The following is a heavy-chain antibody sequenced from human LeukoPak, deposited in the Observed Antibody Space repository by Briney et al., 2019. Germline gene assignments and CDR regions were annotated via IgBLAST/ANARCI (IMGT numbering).Heavy chain of an antibody. V-gene: IGHV4-4*02. Sequence: EPLSLTCAASGGSISSSNWWSWVRPPPGKGLEWVGAIYDSGSTNYDPSLNSRVTIYVDKSKNQFSLKLSSVPAADTAVYYCATRFNLLSNVDAFDIWGQGTMVTVSS. J-gene: IGHJ3*02. CDR3: ATRFNLLSNVDAFDI. D-gene: IGHD2/OR15-2a*01. CDR2: IYDSGST. CDR1: GGSISSSNW.